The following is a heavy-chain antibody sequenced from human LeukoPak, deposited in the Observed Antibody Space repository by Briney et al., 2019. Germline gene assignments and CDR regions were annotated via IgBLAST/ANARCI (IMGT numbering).Heavy chain of an antibody. Sequence: GGSLRLSCAASGVTFSGYAMSWVRQAPGKGLEWVSDISGRGDSTYYADSVKGRFTISRDKSKNTVYLQMNSLRAEDTAVYYCAILGYCSGGSCYHAIYFDYWGQGTLVTVSS. CDR1: GVTFSGYA. CDR3: AILGYCSGGSCYHAIYFDY. J-gene: IGHJ4*02. CDR2: ISGRGDST. D-gene: IGHD2-15*01. V-gene: IGHV3-23*01.